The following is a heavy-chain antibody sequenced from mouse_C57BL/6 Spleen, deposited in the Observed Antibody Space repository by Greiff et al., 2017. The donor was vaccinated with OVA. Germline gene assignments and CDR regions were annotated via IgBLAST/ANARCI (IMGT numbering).Heavy chain of an antibody. CDR2: FYPGSGSI. D-gene: IGHD1-1*01. Sequence: VQLQQSGAELVKPGASVKLSCKASGYTFTEYTIHWVKQRSGQGLEWIGWFYPGSGSIKYNEKFKDKATLTADKSSSTVYMELSRLTSEDSAVYFCARHEAAYYYGSSDFDYWGQGTTLTVSS. CDR1: GYTFTEYT. J-gene: IGHJ2*01. V-gene: IGHV1-62-2*01. CDR3: ARHEAAYYYGSSDFDY.